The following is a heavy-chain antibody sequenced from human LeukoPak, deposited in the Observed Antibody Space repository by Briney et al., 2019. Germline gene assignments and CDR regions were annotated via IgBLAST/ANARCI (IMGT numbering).Heavy chain of an antibody. J-gene: IGHJ5*02. D-gene: IGHD1-26*01. V-gene: IGHV3-21*01. CDR3: ARGGRWFDP. CDR2: ISSSSDYI. Sequence: GGSLRLSCAASGFTFSSYSMNWVRQAPGKGLEWVSSISSSSDYIFYADSVKGRFSISRDNADNSLYLQMNSLRAEDTAVYYCARGGRWFDPWGQGTLVTVSS. CDR1: GFTFSSYS.